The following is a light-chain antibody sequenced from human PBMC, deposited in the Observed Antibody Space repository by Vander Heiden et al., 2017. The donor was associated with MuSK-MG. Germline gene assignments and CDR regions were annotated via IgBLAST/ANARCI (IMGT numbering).Light chain of an antibody. J-gene: IGKJ4*01. Sequence: DIQMTQSPSSLSASVGDRVTITYRASQSISSYLNWYQQKPGKAPKLLIYAASSLQSGVPSRFSGSGSGTDFTLTISSLQPEDFATYYCQQSYRTPQTFGGGTKVEIK. CDR3: QQSYRTPQT. V-gene: IGKV1-39*01. CDR2: AAS. CDR1: QSISSY.